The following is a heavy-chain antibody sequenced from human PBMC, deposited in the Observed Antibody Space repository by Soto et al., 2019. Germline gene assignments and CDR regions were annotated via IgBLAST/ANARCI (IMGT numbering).Heavy chain of an antibody. Sequence: PGESLKISCKGSGYSFTSYGIGWVRQMPGKGLEWMGIIYPGDSDTRYSPSFQGQVTISADKSISTAYLQWSSLKASDTAMYYCARNTYYYGSGSYTLPFMDVWGQGTTVTVSS. CDR3: ARNTYYYGSGSYTLPFMDV. V-gene: IGHV5-51*01. D-gene: IGHD3-10*01. CDR2: IYPGDSDT. J-gene: IGHJ6*02. CDR1: GYSFTSYG.